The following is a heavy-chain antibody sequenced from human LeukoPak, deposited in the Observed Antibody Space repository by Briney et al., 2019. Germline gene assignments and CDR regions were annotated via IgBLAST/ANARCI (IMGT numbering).Heavy chain of an antibody. V-gene: IGHV4-38-2*01. CDR1: GYSINSGYY. J-gene: IGHJ5*02. D-gene: IGHD1-26*01. CDR3: ARQEPGNWFDP. CDR2: IYHSGNT. Sequence: SETLSLTCAVSGYSINSGYYWGWIRQPPGKGLEWNGSIYHSGNTYYNPSLKSRVTISVDTSKKHFSLKLSFVTAADTAVYYCARQEPGNWFDPWGQGTLVTVSS.